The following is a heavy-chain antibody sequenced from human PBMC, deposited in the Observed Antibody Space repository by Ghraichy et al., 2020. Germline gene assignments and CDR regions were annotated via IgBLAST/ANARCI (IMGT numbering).Heavy chain of an antibody. V-gene: IGHV3-53*01. D-gene: IGHD2-2*01. CDR2: IYSGGST. J-gene: IGHJ4*02. CDR3: ATEGVPATARFDH. Sequence: GGSLRLSCAASGFTVSSNHMSWVRQAPGKGLEWVSVIYSGGSTYYADSVKGRFSISRDNSKNTLYLQMSSLRAEDTAVYYCATEGVPATARFDHWGQGTLVTVSS. CDR1: GFTVSSNH.